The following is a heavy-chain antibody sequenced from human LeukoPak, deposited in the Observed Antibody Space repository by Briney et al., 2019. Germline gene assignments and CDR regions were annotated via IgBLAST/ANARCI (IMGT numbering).Heavy chain of an antibody. CDR1: GFTFSSYA. Sequence: PGGSLRLSCAASGFTFSSYAMSWVRQAPGKGLEWVSAISGSGGSTYYADSVKGRFTISRDNSKNTLNLQMNSLRAEDTAVYYCAKRFGGVIVRLLFDIWGQGTMVTVSS. CDR3: AKRFGGVIVRLLFDI. D-gene: IGHD3-16*02. J-gene: IGHJ3*02. CDR2: ISGSGGST. V-gene: IGHV3-23*01.